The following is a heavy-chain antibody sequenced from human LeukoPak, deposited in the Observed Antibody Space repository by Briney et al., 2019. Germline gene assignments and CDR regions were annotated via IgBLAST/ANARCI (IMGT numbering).Heavy chain of an antibody. D-gene: IGHD2-21*01. V-gene: IGHV3-30*02. CDR3: AKDICGGDCYPHGGY. Sequence: GGSLRLSCAASGFTFSNYGRHWVRQVPGKGLEWVAFIPYDGSNKYYADSLKGGFTISRDNRKNTVYIQMNSLRADHTAIYYCAKDICGGDCYPHGGYWRQGTLVTVSS. CDR2: IPYDGSNK. J-gene: IGHJ4*02. CDR1: GFTFSNYG.